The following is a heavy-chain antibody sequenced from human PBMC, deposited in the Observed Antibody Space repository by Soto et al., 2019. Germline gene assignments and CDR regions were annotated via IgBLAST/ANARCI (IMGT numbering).Heavy chain of an antibody. CDR3: ARVQRYDSLTGSAPAYGMDV. V-gene: IGHV1-69*01. CDR2: IIPVIGAP. Sequence: QVHLVQSGAEMKRAGSSVRVSCKGLGGTISSDAISWVRQAPGRGREWMGGIIPVIGAPNYGQRFQGRITITADESTNTAYMELSSLRPEDTAIYSCARVQRYDSLTGSAPAYGMDVWGQGTTVTVSS. J-gene: IGHJ6*02. CDR1: GGTISSDA. D-gene: IGHD3-9*01.